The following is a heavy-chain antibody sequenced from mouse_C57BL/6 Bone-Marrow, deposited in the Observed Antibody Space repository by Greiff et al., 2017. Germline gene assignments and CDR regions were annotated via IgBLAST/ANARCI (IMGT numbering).Heavy chain of an antibody. D-gene: IGHD2-3*01. J-gene: IGHJ4*01. CDR1: GYTFTDYE. CDR3: TTLYVGDAMDY. V-gene: IGHV1-15*01. CDR2: IDPETGGT. Sequence: QVQLQQSGAELVRPGASVTLSCKASGYTFTDYEMHWVKQTPVHGLEWIGAIDPETGGTAYNQKFKGKAILTADKSSSTAYMELRSLTSEDSAVYYCTTLYVGDAMDYWGQGTSVTVSS.